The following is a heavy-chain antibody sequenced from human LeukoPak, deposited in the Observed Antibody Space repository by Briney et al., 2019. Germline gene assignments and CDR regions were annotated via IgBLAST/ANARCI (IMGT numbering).Heavy chain of an antibody. CDR3: VGGITMVRGVIIDNWFDP. CDR2: MNPNSGNT. Sequence: RASVKVSCKASGYTFTSYDINWVRQATGQGLEWMGWMNPNSGNTGYAQKFQGRVTMTRNTSISTAYMELSSLRSEDTAVYYCVGGITMVRGVIIDNWFDPWGQGTLVTVSS. J-gene: IGHJ5*02. D-gene: IGHD3-10*01. CDR1: GYTFTSYD. V-gene: IGHV1-8*01.